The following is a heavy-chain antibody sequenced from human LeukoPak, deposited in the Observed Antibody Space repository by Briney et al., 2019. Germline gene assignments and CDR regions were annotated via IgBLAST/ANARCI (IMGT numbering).Heavy chain of an antibody. CDR2: IYYSGST. D-gene: IGHD3-3*01. J-gene: IGHJ4*02. Sequence: PSETLSLTCTVSGGSISSGDYYWSWIRQPPGKGLEWIGYIYYSGSTYYNPSLKSRVTISVDTSKNQFSLKLSSVTAADTAVYYCARESRFLEWSADYWGQSTLVTVSS. CDR3: ARESRFLEWSADY. CDR1: GGSISSGDYY. V-gene: IGHV4-30-4*08.